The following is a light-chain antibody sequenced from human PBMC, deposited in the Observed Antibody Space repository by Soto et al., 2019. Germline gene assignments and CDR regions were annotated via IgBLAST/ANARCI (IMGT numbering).Light chain of an antibody. J-gene: IGLJ2*01. V-gene: IGLV2-23*01. CDR1: SSAVGNYNL. CDR3: CSYAGRSTWI. CDR2: EGT. Sequence: QSALTQPASVSGSPGQSITISCTGTSSAVGNYNLVSWHQQHPGKAPKLMIYEGTKRPSGVSDRFSGSRSGNTASLTISGLQAEDEADYYCCSYAGRSTWIFGGGTKLTVL.